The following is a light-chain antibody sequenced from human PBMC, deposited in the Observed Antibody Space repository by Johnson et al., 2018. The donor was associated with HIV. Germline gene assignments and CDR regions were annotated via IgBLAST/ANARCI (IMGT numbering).Light chain of an antibody. CDR2: DND. J-gene: IGLJ1*01. V-gene: IGLV1-51*01. CDR3: ATWDSSLSAYV. CDR1: SSNIGKNY. Sequence: QSVLTQPPSVSAAPGQKVTISCSGSSSNIGKNYVSWYRHLPGTAPKLLIYDNDKRPSGIPDRFSASKSGSSATLGITGLQTGDEADYYCATWDSSLSAYVLGTGTKGNVL.